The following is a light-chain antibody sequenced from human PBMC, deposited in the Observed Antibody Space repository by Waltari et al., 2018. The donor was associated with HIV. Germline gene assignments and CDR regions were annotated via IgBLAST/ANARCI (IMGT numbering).Light chain of an antibody. CDR1: QGLVYSDGDTY. Sequence: DVVMTQSPLSLPVTLGQPASISCRSSQGLVYSDGDTYLNWFQQRPGQSPRRLIYKVSNRDSGVPDRFSGSGSGTDFTLKISRVEAEDVGNYYCMQALQTPLITFGQGTRLEIK. V-gene: IGKV2-30*01. CDR3: MQALQTPLIT. J-gene: IGKJ5*01. CDR2: KVS.